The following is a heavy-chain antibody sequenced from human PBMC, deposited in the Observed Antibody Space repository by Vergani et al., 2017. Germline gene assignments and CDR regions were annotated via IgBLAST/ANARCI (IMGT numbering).Heavy chain of an antibody. CDR2: LSWDGGIT. J-gene: IGHJ6*03. CDR1: GFSFDNYV. V-gene: IGHV3-43*01. D-gene: IGHD6-13*01. CDR3: AKGSSSWSHMDV. Sequence: EVQLVESGGGLVQPGGSLRLSCAASGFSFDNYVMHWVRQAPGKGLEWVSLLSWDGGITYYADSVKGRFTISRDNSKNSLCLQMNSLRTEDTALYYCAKGSSSWSHMDVWGKGTTVIVSS.